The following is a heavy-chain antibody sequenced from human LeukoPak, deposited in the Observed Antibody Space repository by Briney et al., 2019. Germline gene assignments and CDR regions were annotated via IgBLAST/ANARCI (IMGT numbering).Heavy chain of an antibody. CDR3: ARDHLYCGSDCYPFDY. Sequence: SETLSLTCAVSGYSIRSGHYWGWLRQPPGKGLEWIGNIYHSGNTFCNPSLKSRVTISVDPSKNQFSLKLSSVTAADTAVYYCARDHLYCGSDCYPFDYWGQGTLVTVSS. CDR1: GYSIRSGHY. CDR2: IYHSGNT. J-gene: IGHJ4*02. V-gene: IGHV4-38-2*02. D-gene: IGHD2-21*02.